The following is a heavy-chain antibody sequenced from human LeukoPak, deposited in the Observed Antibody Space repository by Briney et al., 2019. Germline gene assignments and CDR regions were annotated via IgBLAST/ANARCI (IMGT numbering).Heavy chain of an antibody. Sequence: GGSLRLSCAASGFTFSSYSMNWVRQAPGKGLEWVSSISSSSSYIYYADSVKGRFTISRDTSKTTLYLQMNSLRADDTAVYFCAKGTLVAGATVFDYWGQGTPVTVSS. J-gene: IGHJ4*02. V-gene: IGHV3-21*04. D-gene: IGHD6-19*01. CDR3: AKGTLVAGATVFDY. CDR1: GFTFSSYS. CDR2: ISSSSSYI.